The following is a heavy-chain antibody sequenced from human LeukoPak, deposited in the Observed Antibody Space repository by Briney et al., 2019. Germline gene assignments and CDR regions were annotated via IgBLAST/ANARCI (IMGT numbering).Heavy chain of an antibody. Sequence: GGSLRLSCAASGFTFSNAWMSWVRQAPGKGLEWVGRIKSKTDGGTTDYAAPVKGRFTISRDDSKNTLYLQMNSLETEDTAVYYCTTDLFYYYYYGMDVWGQGTTVTVSS. J-gene: IGHJ6*02. V-gene: IGHV3-15*01. CDR1: GFTFSNAW. CDR2: IKSKTDGGTT. CDR3: TTDLFYYYYYGMDV.